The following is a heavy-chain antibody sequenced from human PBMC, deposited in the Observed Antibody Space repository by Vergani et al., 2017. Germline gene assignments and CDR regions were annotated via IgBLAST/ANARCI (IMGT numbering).Heavy chain of an antibody. Sequence: DVHLAESGGGFFQPGGSLRLSCSASGFSFNSYWMHWVRQVPGKGLLWVSRIKRDGSITAYADSVKGRFTISRDNAQNTLYLQMNSLRVEDTGVYYCARDRYYLGSGSYPYFYYYGLDVWGQGTAVTVSS. V-gene: IGHV3-74*03. CDR1: GFSFNSYW. J-gene: IGHJ6*02. CDR2: IKRDGSIT. D-gene: IGHD3-10*01. CDR3: ARDRYYLGSGSYPYFYYYGLDV.